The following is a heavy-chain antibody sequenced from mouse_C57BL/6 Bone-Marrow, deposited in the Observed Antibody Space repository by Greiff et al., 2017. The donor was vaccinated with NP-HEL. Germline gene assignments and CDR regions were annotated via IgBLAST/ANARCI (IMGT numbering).Heavy chain of an antibody. Sequence: LQESGAELAKKGAAGKREGKGSGAPFPPAPLAWLPPRPCPFLSFIVPFHPYPDDTKYNEKFKCNATLTVEKSSSTVYLDLSRLTSDDSAVYYCARRSNFDYAMDYWGQGTSVTVSS. D-gene: IGHD1-1*01. CDR3: ARRSNFDYAMDY. V-gene: IGHV1-47*01. CDR2: FHPYPDDT. J-gene: IGHJ4*01. CDR1: GAPFPPAP.